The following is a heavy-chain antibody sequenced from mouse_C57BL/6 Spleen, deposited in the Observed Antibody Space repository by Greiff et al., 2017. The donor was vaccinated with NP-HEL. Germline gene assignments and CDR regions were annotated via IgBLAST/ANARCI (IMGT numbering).Heavy chain of an antibody. J-gene: IGHJ4*01. CDR2: IRLKSDNYAT. V-gene: IGHV6-3*01. CDR1: GFTFSNYW. CDR3: AGEGGKYDMDY. Sequence: EVQVVESGGGLVQPGGSMKLSCVASGFTFSNYWMNWVRQSPEKGLEWVAQIRLKSDNYATHYAESVKGRFTISRDDSKSSVYLQMNNLRAEDTGIYYCAGEGGKYDMDYWGQGTSVTVSS. D-gene: IGHD2-1*01.